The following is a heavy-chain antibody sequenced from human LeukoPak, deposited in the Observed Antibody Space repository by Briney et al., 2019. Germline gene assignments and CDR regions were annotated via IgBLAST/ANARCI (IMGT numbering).Heavy chain of an antibody. CDR2: IGSGGST. D-gene: IGHD2-2*01. J-gene: IGHJ4*02. CDR1: GFTLTTYA. Sequence: GGSLRLSCAASGFTLTTYAMSWVRQAPGKGLEWVSSIGSGGSTFHADSVKGRFTISRDNSKNTLYLQMNSLTAEDTAVYYCAKGQPRSGYFDAWGQGTLVTVSS. CDR3: AKGQPRSGYFDA. V-gene: IGHV3-23*01.